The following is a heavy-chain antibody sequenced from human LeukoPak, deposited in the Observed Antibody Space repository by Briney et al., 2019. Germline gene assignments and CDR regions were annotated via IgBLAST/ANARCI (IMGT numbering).Heavy chain of an antibody. CDR2: IYSGGST. CDR1: GFTVSSNY. Sequence: PGGSLRLSCAASGFTVSSNYMSWVRQAPGKGLEWVSVIYSGGSTYYADSVKGRFTISRDNSKNTLYLQMNSLRAEDTAVYYCAKVSSSYIDDAFDIWGQGTMVTVSS. CDR3: AKVSSSYIDDAFDI. V-gene: IGHV3-53*01. J-gene: IGHJ3*02. D-gene: IGHD6-13*01.